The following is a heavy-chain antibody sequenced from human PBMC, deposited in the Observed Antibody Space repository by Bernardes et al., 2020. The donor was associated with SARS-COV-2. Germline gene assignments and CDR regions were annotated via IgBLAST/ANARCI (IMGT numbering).Heavy chain of an antibody. D-gene: IGHD3-10*01. CDR2: IFPGGNT. Sequence: SETLSLTCDVSGGSLSTVGWWSWVRQSPGKGLEWIGEIFPGGNTNYNPSLKSRVTILADRSKSQFSLTLNSVTAADTAVYYCAAHFGYSMGVWGQGTTVTVSS. J-gene: IGHJ6*02. CDR1: GGSLSTVGW. CDR3: AAHFGYSMGV. V-gene: IGHV4-4*02.